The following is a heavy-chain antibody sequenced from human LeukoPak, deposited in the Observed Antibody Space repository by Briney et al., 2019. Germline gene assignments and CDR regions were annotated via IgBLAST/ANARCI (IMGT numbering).Heavy chain of an antibody. CDR3: ARSRAMPDFDY. CDR1: GYTFTGYY. D-gene: IGHD2-2*01. J-gene: IGHJ4*02. Sequence: GASVKVSCKASGYTFTGYYMHWVRQAPGQGLEWMGWINPNTGNPTYAQGFTGRFVFSLDTSVSTAYLQISSLKAEDTAVYYCARSRAMPDFDYWGQGTLVTVSS. CDR2: INPNTGNP. V-gene: IGHV7-4-1*02.